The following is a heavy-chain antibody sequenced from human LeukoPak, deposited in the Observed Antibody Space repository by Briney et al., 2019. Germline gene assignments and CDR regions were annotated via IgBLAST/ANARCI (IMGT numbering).Heavy chain of an antibody. Sequence: GGSLRLSCAASGFTFSSYDMSWVRQAPGKGLEWVSASGGDGGSTYADSVKGRFTISRDNSKNTLYLQMNSLRAEDTATYYCAKALDYWYFDLWGRGNLVTVSS. V-gene: IGHV3-23*01. CDR3: AKALDYWYFDL. J-gene: IGHJ2*01. CDR1: GFTFSSYD. CDR2: SGGDGGST.